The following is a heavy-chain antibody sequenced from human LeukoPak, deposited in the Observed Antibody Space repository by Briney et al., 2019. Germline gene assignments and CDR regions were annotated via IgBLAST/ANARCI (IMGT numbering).Heavy chain of an antibody. CDR2: ISGGGSAI. CDR1: GFTFSTYS. D-gene: IGHD3-22*01. Sequence: GGSLRLSCAASGFTFSTYSMNWVRQAPGRGLEWLSYISGGGSAIYYADSVKGRFTISRDNAKNSLYLQMNSLRAEDTAVYYCARDPTLMIVVATNAFDIWGQGTMVTVSS. V-gene: IGHV3-48*04. J-gene: IGHJ3*02. CDR3: ARDPTLMIVVATNAFDI.